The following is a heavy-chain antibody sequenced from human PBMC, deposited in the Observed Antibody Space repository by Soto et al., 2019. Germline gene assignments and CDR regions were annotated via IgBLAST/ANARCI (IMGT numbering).Heavy chain of an antibody. D-gene: IGHD2-15*01. J-gene: IGHJ4*02. CDR3: ARGRGCSGGSCYQGAHFDY. V-gene: IGHV4-34*01. CDR1: GGSFSGYY. CDR2: INHSGST. Sequence: QVQLQQWGAGLLKPSETLSLTCAVYGGSFSGYYWSWIRQPPGKGLEWIGEINHSGSTNYNPSLKSRVTISVDPSKNQFSLKLSSVTAADTAVYYCARGRGCSGGSCYQGAHFDYWGQGTLVTVSS.